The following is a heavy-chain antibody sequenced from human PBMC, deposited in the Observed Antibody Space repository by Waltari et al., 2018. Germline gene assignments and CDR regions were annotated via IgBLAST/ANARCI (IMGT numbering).Heavy chain of an antibody. CDR1: GFTFSSYS. CDR3: ARDGSWELLFDY. V-gene: IGHV3-48*04. CDR2: ISSISSTI. J-gene: IGHJ4*02. D-gene: IGHD1-26*01. Sequence: EVQLVESGGGLVQPGGSLRLSCAASGFTFSSYSMNWVRQAPGKGLEWVSYISSISSTIYYADSLKGRFTISRDNAKNSLYLQMNSLRAEDTAVYYCARDGSWELLFDYWGQGTLVTVSS.